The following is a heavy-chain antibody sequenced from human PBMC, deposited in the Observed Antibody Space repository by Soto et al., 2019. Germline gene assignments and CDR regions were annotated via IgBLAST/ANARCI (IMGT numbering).Heavy chain of an antibody. CDR3: ARDDLFVDNGLDH. CDR1: GYTYTSYG. J-gene: IGHJ4*02. V-gene: IGHV1-18*01. D-gene: IGHD1-1*01. CDR2: INAYNGNT. Sequence: ASVKVCCKASGYTYTSYGISWVRQDPGQGLEWMGWINAYNGNTNYAQNLQGRPTMTTDTSTSTAYMELRSLRAEDSALYYCARDDLFVDNGLDHWGQGTLVTVSS.